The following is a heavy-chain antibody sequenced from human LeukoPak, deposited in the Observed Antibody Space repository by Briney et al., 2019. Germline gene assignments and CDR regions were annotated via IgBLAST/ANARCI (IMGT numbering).Heavy chain of an antibody. D-gene: IGHD2-15*01. J-gene: IGHJ4*02. CDR3: ARVSCSGGSCYYFDY. V-gene: IGHV1-69*13. Sequence: GASVKVSCKASGYTFTSYGISWVRQAPGQGLEWMGGIIPIFGTANYAQKFQGRVTITADESTSTAYMELSSLRSEDTAVYYCARVSCSGGSCYYFDYWGQGTLVTVSS. CDR1: GYTFTSYG. CDR2: IIPIFGTA.